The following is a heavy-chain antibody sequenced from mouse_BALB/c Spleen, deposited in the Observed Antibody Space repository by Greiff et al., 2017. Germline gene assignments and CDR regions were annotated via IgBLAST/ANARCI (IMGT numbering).Heavy chain of an antibody. D-gene: IGHD2-1*01. Sequence: EVQRVESGGGLVQPGGSRKLSCAASGFTFSSFGMHWVRQAPEKGLEWVAYISSGSSTIYYADTVKGRFTISRDNPKNTLFLQMTSLRSEDTAMYYCARSGYYGNYPYYAMDYGGQGTSVTVSS. CDR3: ARSGYYGNYPYYAMDY. CDR1: GFTFSSFG. CDR2: ISSGSSTI. V-gene: IGHV5-17*02. J-gene: IGHJ4*01.